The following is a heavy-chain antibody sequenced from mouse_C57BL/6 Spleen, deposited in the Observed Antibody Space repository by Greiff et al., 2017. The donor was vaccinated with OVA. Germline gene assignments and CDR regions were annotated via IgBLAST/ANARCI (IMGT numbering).Heavy chain of an antibody. J-gene: IGHJ2*01. D-gene: IGHD2-14*01. CDR1: GYTFTDYY. CDR2: INPYNGGT. Sequence: EVQLQESGPVLVKPGASVKMSCKASGYTFTDYYMNWVKQSHGKSLEWIGVINPYNGGTSYNQKFKGKATLTVDKSSSTAYMELNSLTSEDSAVYYCARSEVPYGYYFDYWGQGTTLTVSS. V-gene: IGHV1-19*01. CDR3: ARSEVPYGYYFDY.